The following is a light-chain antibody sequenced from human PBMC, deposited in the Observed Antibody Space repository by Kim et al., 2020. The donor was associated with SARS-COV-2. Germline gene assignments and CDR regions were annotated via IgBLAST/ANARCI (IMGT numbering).Light chain of an antibody. Sequence: DIQMTQSPSSVSASVGDRVTITCRASQGVNIWLAWYQQKPGQAPNLLIYATSTLQSGVPTRFSGSGPGTDFTLTISSLQPEDFATYYCQQGNTYPLTFGGGTKVDIK. CDR1: QGVNIW. J-gene: IGKJ4*01. CDR3: QQGNTYPLT. V-gene: IGKV1-12*01. CDR2: ATS.